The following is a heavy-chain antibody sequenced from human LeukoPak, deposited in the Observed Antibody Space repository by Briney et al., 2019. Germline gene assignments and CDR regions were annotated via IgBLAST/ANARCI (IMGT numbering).Heavy chain of an antibody. V-gene: IGHV3-20*04. Sequence: GGSLRLSCAASGFTFDDYGMSWVRQAPGKGLEWVAGINWNGGSTGYADSVKGRFTISRDNAKNSLYLQMNSLRAEDTALYYSARRLKALDAFDVWGLGTMVTVSS. CDR2: INWNGGST. CDR1: GFTFDDYG. J-gene: IGHJ3*01. CDR3: ARRLKALDAFDV.